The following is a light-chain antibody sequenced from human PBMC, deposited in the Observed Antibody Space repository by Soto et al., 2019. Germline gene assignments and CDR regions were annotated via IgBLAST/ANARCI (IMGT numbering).Light chain of an antibody. Sequence: QSALTQPASVSGSPGQSITFSCTGTSSDVGSYDYVSWHQQHLGKAPKLIIYDVNNRPSGVPSRFSGSKSGNTASLIISGLQTEDEADYYCCAYSTSGTHVFGTGTKVTVL. CDR3: CAYSTSGTHV. CDR2: DVN. CDR1: SSDVGSYDY. V-gene: IGLV2-14*03. J-gene: IGLJ1*01.